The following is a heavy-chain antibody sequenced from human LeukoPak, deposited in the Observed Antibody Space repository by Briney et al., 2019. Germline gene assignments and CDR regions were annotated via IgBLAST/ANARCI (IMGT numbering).Heavy chain of an antibody. Sequence: SQTLSLTCAVSGVSISSGGYSWSWIRQPPGKGLEWIGYIYHSGSTYYNPSLKSRVTISVDRSKNQFSLKLSSVTAADTAVYYCARGLSYDSSGFYFDYWGQGTLVTVSS. CDR2: IYHSGST. D-gene: IGHD3-22*01. CDR3: ARGLSYDSSGFYFDY. CDR1: GVSISSGGYS. J-gene: IGHJ4*02. V-gene: IGHV4-30-2*01.